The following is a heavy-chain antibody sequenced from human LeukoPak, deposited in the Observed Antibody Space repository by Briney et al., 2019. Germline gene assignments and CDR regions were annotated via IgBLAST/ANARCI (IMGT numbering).Heavy chain of an antibody. CDR2: IHPRSGDT. V-gene: IGHV1-2*02. D-gene: IGHD3-10*01. CDR1: GYSVTAFY. CDR3: ARDGDYGTGSYYRGCIDS. J-gene: IGHJ4*02. Sequence: GASVKVSCKASGYSVTAFYLHWLRQAPGHGLEWMGGIHPRSGDTTYAQKFQCRATLTRDTSISTAYMGLSSLPSDDTGVYYCARDGDYGTGSYYRGCIDSWGQGTPVTVSP.